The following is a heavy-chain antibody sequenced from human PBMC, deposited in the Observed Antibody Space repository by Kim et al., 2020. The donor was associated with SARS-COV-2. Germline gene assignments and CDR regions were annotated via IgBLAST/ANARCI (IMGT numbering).Heavy chain of an antibody. J-gene: IGHJ3*02. V-gene: IGHV1-18*01. D-gene: IGHD2-2*01. CDR1: GYTFTSYG. CDR2: ISAYNGNT. Sequence: ASVKVSCKASGYTFTSYGISWVRQAPGQGLEWMGWISAYNGNTNYAQKLQGRVTMTTDTSTSTAYMELRSLRSDGTAVYYCARDSHKYCSSTSCYEGYDAFDIWGQGTMVTVSS. CDR3: ARDSHKYCSSTSCYEGYDAFDI.